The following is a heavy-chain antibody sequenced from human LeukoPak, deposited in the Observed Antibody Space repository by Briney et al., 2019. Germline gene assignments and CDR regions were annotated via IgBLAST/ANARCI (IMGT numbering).Heavy chain of an antibody. Sequence: GGSLRLSCAASGFTFSSYGMTWVRQAPGKGLEWVSGIGGSGGGPYYADSVKGRFTISRDNSKNTLSLQMNSLRAEDTAVYYCAKGEALWFGESPIDPWGQGTLVTVSS. V-gene: IGHV3-23*01. CDR3: AKGEALWFGESPIDP. D-gene: IGHD3-10*01. J-gene: IGHJ5*02. CDR2: IGGSGGGP. CDR1: GFTFSSYG.